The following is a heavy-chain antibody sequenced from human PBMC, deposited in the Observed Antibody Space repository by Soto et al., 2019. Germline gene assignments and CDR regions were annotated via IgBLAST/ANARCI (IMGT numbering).Heavy chain of an antibody. CDR2: IYYSGIT. Sequence: QVQLQESGPGLVKPSETLSLTCTVSGGSISSYYWSWIRQPPGQGQEWIGYIYYSGITNYNPSLKSRVTISVDTSKNQFSLKLSSVTAADTAVYYCARYTSNYYYGMHVWGQGTTVTVSS. CDR1: GGSISSYY. V-gene: IGHV4-59*01. J-gene: IGHJ6*02. CDR3: ARYTSNYYYGMHV. D-gene: IGHD6-6*01.